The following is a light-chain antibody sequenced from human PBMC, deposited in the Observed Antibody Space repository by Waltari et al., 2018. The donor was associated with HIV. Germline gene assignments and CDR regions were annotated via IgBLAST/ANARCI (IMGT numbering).Light chain of an antibody. CDR3: QHFNSYFT. V-gene: IGKV1-13*02. CDR1: QVVNSG. CDR2: DAS. J-gene: IGKJ5*01. Sequence: IKLTQSPSSLSASVVDRVTITCRASQVVNSGLAWYQQKPGKPPNLLLYDASGLESGVSSRFSGSGFGTHFTLTISSLQPEDFATYYCQHFNSYFTFGQGTRLEIK.